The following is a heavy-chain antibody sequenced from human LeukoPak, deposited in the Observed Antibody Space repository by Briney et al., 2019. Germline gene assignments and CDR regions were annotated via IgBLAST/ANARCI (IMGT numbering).Heavy chain of an antibody. Sequence: PSETLSLTCAVYGGSFSGYYWSWIRQPPGKGLEWIGYIYYSGSTNYNPSLKSRVTISVDTSKNQFSLKLSSVTAADTAVYYCARVPYYDILTGHINFDYWGQGTLVTVSS. CDR2: IYYSGST. V-gene: IGHV4-59*01. CDR1: GGSFSGYY. D-gene: IGHD3-9*01. J-gene: IGHJ4*02. CDR3: ARVPYYDILTGHINFDY.